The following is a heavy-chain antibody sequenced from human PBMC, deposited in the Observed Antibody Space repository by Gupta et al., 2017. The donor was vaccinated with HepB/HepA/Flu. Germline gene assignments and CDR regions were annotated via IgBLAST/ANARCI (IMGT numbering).Heavy chain of an antibody. CDR2: ISSSSSYI. V-gene: IGHV3-21*01. CDR3: ARLIWDIVVVPAAIEMDV. Sequence: EVQLVESGGGLVKPGGSLRLSCAASGFTFSSYSMNWVRQAPGKGLEWVSSISSSSSYIYYADSVKGRFTISRDNAKNSLYLQMNSLRAEDTAVYYCARLIWDIVVVPAAIEMDVWGKGTTVTGSS. J-gene: IGHJ6*04. D-gene: IGHD2-2*02. CDR1: GFTFSSYS.